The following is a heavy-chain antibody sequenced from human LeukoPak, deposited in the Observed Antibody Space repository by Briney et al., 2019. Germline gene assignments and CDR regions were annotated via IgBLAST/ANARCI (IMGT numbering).Heavy chain of an antibody. CDR1: GFTFSTYS. J-gene: IGHJ4*02. V-gene: IGHV3-48*02. CDR3: ARASFQRWLQLGGD. D-gene: IGHD5-24*01. CDR2: ISSSSNTI. Sequence: GGSLRLSCAASGFTFSTYSMNWVRQAPGKGLEWISYISSSSNTIYYADSVKGRFTISRDNAKNSLFLQMNSLRDEATAVYYCARASFQRWLQLGGDWGQGTLVTVSS.